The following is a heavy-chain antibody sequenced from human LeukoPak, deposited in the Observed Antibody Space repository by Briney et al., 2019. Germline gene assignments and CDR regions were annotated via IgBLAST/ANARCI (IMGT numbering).Heavy chain of an antibody. J-gene: IGHJ6*03. D-gene: IGHD3-22*01. CDR2: IYTSGST. V-gene: IGHV4-61*02. Sequence: SQTLSLTCTVSGGSISSGSYYWSWIRQPAGKGLEWIGRIYTSGSTNYNPSLKSRVTISVDTSKNQFSLKLSSVTAADTAVYYCARDGDYYDSSGYMDVWGKGTTVTISS. CDR3: ARDGDYYDSSGYMDV. CDR1: GGSISSGSYY.